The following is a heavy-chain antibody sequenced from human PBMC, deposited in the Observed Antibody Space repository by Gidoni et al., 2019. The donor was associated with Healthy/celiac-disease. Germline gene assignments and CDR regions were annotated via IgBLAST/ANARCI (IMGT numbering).Heavy chain of an antibody. CDR2: IKSKTDGGTT. CDR3: TTDLGSAEFDY. D-gene: IGHD3-10*01. Sequence: EVQLVESGGGLVKPGGSLGLSCAASGFTFSNAWMSWFRQAPGKGLEWVGRIKSKTDGGTTDYAAPVKGRFTISRDDSKNTLYLQMNSLKTEDTAVYYCTTDLGSAEFDYWGQGTLVTVSS. CDR1: GFTFSNAW. V-gene: IGHV3-15*01. J-gene: IGHJ4*02.